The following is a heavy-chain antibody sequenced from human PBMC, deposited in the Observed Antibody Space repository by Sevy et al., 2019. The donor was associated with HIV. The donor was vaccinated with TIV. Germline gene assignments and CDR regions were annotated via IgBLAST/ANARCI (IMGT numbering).Heavy chain of an antibody. CDR3: ARRSPLVAVTTFDY. CDR1: GGSISSSSYY. V-gene: IGHV4-39*01. Sequence: SETLSLTCTVSGGSISSSSYYWGWIRQPPGKGLEWIGSIYYSGSTYYNPSLKSRVTISVDTSKNQFSLKLSSVTAADTAEYYCARRSPLVAVTTFDYWAQGTLVTVSS. D-gene: IGHD4-17*01. J-gene: IGHJ4*02. CDR2: IYYSGST.